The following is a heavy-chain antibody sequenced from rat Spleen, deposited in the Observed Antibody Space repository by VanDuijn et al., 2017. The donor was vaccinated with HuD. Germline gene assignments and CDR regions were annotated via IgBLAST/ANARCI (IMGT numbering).Heavy chain of an antibody. CDR2: ISYDGSST. D-gene: IGHD1-10*01. CDR3: AREGYNNWEGGWFAY. Sequence: EVQLVETGGGLVQPGKSLKLSCVASGFTFSRYWMYWVRQAPKKGLEWVATISYDGSSTYYRDSVKGRFTISRDNAKSTLYLQMDSLRSEDSATYYCAREGYNNWEGGWFAYWGQGTLVTVSS. V-gene: IGHV5-29*01. CDR1: GFTFSRYW. J-gene: IGHJ3*01.